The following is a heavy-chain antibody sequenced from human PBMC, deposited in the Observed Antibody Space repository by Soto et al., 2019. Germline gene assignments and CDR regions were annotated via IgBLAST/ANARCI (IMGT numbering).Heavy chain of an antibody. D-gene: IGHD3-22*01. J-gene: IGHJ4*02. CDR2: IYYSGST. V-gene: IGHV4-31*03. Sequence: QVQLQESGPGLVKPSQTLSLTCTVSGGSISSGGYYWSWIRQHPGKGLEWIGYIYYSGSTYYNPSLKSRVTLSVDTSKNQFSLKLSSVTAADTAVYYCAREISYYDSSGYYYVYFDYWGQGTLVTVSS. CDR3: AREISYYDSSGYYYVYFDY. CDR1: GGSISSGGYY.